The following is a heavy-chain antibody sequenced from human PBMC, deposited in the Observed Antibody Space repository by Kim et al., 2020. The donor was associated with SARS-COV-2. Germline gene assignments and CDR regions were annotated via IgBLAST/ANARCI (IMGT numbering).Heavy chain of an antibody. CDR3: ARVWYYYGSEKMDV. D-gene: IGHD3-10*01. J-gene: IGHJ6*02. V-gene: IGHV4-34*01. Sequence: TPPLKSRVTIAVDASKTQFSLKLSSVTAADTAVYYCARVWYYYGSEKMDVWGQGTTVTVS.